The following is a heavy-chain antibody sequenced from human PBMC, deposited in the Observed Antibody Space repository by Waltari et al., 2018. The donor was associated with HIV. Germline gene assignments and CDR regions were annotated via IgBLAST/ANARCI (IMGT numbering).Heavy chain of an antibody. CDR1: GERFTTYS. CDR3: ARGEDISLTHLPPGFRLEF. Sequence: QTLLLQSASQVKTPGASVTPSCKVSGERFTTYSLSWLRQAPGQVFQWLGRINPDSGDTTYSQTFQTRFTMTRDTASASTYMELTRLTSADTAMYFCARGEDISLTHLPPGFRLEFWGHGTLVTV. V-gene: IGHV1-2*06. CDR2: INPDSGDT. D-gene: IGHD2-15*01. J-gene: IGHJ4*01.